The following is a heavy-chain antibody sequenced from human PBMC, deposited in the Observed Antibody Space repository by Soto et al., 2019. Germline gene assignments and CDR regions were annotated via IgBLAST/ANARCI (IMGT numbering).Heavy chain of an antibody. J-gene: IGHJ6*02. CDR3: ARFGRGEYYYYGMDV. D-gene: IGHD2-15*01. V-gene: IGHV4-31*03. CDR1: GGSISSGGYY. Sequence: QVQLQESGPGLVKPSQTLSLTCTVSGGSISSGGYYWSWIRQHPGKGLEWIGYIYYSGSTYYNPSLKSRVTISVDTSKNQFSLKLSSVTAADTAVYSCARFGRGEYYYYGMDVWGQGTTVTVFS. CDR2: IYYSGST.